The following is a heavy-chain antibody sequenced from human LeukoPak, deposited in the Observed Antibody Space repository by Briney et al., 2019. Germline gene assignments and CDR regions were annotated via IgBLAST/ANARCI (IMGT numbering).Heavy chain of an antibody. CDR2: ISGSARST. CDR1: GFTFTSYA. J-gene: IGHJ4*02. V-gene: IGHV3-23*01. Sequence: HSGGSLRLSCAASGFTFTSYAMSWVRQAPGKGLEWVSAISGSARSTFYADSVKGRFTISRDNSKDMVYLHINSLRAEDTAIYYCAKDLTSYDYGDYGGSDYWGQGTLVTVSS. D-gene: IGHD4-17*01. CDR3: AKDLTSYDYGDYGGSDY.